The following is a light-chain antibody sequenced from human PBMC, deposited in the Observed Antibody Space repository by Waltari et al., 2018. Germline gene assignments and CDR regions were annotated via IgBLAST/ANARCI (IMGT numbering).Light chain of an antibody. J-gene: IGKJ5*01. V-gene: IGKV1-5*03. CDR3: QQYSSFPIT. Sequence: DIQMTQSPSTLSASMGDSVTITCRASQNIDTWWAWYQQKPGKAPKLLIFKASNLESGVPSKFSGSGSGTEFTLTISTLEPDDFATYYCQQYSSFPITFGHGTRLEIK. CDR2: KAS. CDR1: QNIDTW.